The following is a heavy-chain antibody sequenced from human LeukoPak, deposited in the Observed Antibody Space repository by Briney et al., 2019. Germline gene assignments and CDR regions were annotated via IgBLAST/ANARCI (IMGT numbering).Heavy chain of an antibody. V-gene: IGHV1-46*01. Sequence: ASVKVSCKASGYTLTNNYMHWVRQAPGQGLEWMGMINPRDHSSTYAQSFQGRVTLTSDTSTNTAYMELSSLRSEDTAVYYCARGGTQYYDFWSGYSLAPYYYYYGMDVWGQGTTVTVSS. D-gene: IGHD3-3*01. CDR2: INPRDHSS. CDR1: GYTLTNNY. J-gene: IGHJ6*02. CDR3: ARGGTQYYDFWSGYSLAPYYYYYGMDV.